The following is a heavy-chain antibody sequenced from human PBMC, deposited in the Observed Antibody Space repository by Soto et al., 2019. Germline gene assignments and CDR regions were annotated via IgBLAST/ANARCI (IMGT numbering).Heavy chain of an antibody. D-gene: IGHD3-22*01. CDR2: IIPIFGTA. Sequence: QVQLVQSGAEVKKPGSSVKVSCKASGGTFSSYAITWVRQAPGQGLEWMGGIIPIFGTANYAQKFQARVTITADXSXRTXYMELSSLRSEDTAVYYCARDRGPSSGYYPYWFDPWGQGTLVTVSS. CDR1: GGTFSSYA. J-gene: IGHJ5*02. V-gene: IGHV1-69*12. CDR3: ARDRGPSSGYYPYWFDP.